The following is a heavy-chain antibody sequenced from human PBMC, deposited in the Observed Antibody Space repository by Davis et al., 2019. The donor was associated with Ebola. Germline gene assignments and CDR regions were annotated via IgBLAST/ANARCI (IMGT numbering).Heavy chain of an antibody. Sequence: GESLKISCAASGFILSDFYMNWIRQAPGRGLEWIGHISSSGSSTFYAPSVRGRFTIFRDDAKNSVYLQMNSLRGDDTAVYYCTRAASSDSWGQGTQVTVSS. D-gene: IGHD6-6*01. CDR1: GFILSDFY. J-gene: IGHJ4*02. CDR3: TRAASSDS. V-gene: IGHV3-11*01. CDR2: ISSSGSST.